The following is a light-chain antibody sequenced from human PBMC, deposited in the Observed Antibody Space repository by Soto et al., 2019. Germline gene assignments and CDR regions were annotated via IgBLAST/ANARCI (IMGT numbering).Light chain of an antibody. Sequence: EIVLTQSPGTLSLSPWERATLSCRASQSVSNNYLAWYQQKPGQAPRLLIYGASSRATGIPDRFSGSGSGTDFTLTISRLEPEDFAVYYCQQYGSSLTWTFGQGTKVDIK. CDR2: GAS. CDR1: QSVSNNY. V-gene: IGKV3-20*01. CDR3: QQYGSSLTWT. J-gene: IGKJ1*01.